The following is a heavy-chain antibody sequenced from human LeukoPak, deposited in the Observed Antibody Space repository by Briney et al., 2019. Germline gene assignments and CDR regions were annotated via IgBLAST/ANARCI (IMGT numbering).Heavy chain of an antibody. D-gene: IGHD2-2*01. CDR3: ARRLTQYDCSDP. Sequence: SQTLSLTCAISGDSFSSNSVTWNWIRQSPSRGLEWLGRTYYRSTWYNDYAVSVRGRITVNPDTSKNQFSLHLNSVTPEDTAVYYCARRLTQYDCSDPWGQGTLVTVSS. CDR2: TYYRSTWYN. V-gene: IGHV6-1*01. CDR1: GDSFSSNSVT. J-gene: IGHJ5*02.